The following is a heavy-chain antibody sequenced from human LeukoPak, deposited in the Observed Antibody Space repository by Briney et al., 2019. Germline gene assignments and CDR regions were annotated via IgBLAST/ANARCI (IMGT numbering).Heavy chain of an antibody. CDR2: INPNSGGT. CDR3: AGELWFREGFDY. V-gene: IGHV1-2*02. Sequence: ASVKVSCKASGYTFTGYYMHWVRQAPGQGLEWMGWINPNSGGTNYAQKFQGRVTMTRDTSISTAYMELSRLRSDDMAVYYCAGELWFREGFDYWGQGTLVTVSS. CDR1: GYTFTGYY. J-gene: IGHJ4*02. D-gene: IGHD3-10*01.